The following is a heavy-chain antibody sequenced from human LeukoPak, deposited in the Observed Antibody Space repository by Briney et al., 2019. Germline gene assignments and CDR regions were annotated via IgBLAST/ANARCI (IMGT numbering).Heavy chain of an antibody. CDR2: IYYSGST. V-gene: IGHV4-59*08. Sequence: SETLPLTCAVYGGSFSGYYWSWIRQPPGKGLEWIGYIYYSGSTNYNPSLKSRVTISVDTSKNQFSLKLTSVTAADTAVYYCARHYDSSGYWYYFDYWGQGTLVTVSS. J-gene: IGHJ4*02. D-gene: IGHD3-22*01. CDR3: ARHYDSSGYWYYFDY. CDR1: GGSFSGYY.